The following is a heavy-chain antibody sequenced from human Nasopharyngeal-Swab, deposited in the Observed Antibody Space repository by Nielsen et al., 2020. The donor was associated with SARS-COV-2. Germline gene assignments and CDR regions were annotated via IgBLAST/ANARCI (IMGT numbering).Heavy chain of an antibody. Sequence: SLKISFAASGFTFDDYAMHWVRQAPGKGLEWVSGISWNSGSIGYADSVKGRFTISRDNAKNSLYLQMNSLRAEDTALYYCAKKDYDFWSGYFDYWGQGTLVTVSS. J-gene: IGHJ4*02. D-gene: IGHD3-3*01. V-gene: IGHV3-9*01. CDR1: GFTFDDYA. CDR2: ISWNSGSI. CDR3: AKKDYDFWSGYFDY.